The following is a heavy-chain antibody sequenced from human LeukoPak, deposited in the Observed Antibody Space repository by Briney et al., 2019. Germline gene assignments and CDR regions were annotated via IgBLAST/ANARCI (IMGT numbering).Heavy chain of an antibody. V-gene: IGHV3-21*01. Sequence: GGSLRLSCAASGLTFSSYSMTWVRQAPGKGLEWVSSISSSSSYIYYADSVKGRFTISRDNAKNSLYLQMNSLRAEDTAVYYCARLTSALDYWGQGTLVTVSS. D-gene: IGHD6-6*01. CDR3: ARLTSALDY. CDR2: ISSSSSYI. CDR1: GLTFSSYS. J-gene: IGHJ4*02.